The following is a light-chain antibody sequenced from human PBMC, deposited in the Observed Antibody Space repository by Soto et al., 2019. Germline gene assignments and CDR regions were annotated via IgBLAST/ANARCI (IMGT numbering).Light chain of an antibody. V-gene: IGKV1-5*03. Sequence: DIQMTQSPSTLSGSVGDRVTITCRASQTISSWLAWYQQKPGKAPKLLIYKASTLKSGVPSRFSGSGSGTEFTPTISSLQPDDLATYFCQQYHTVPYTFGQGTKVDIK. J-gene: IGKJ2*01. CDR2: KAS. CDR1: QTISSW. CDR3: QQYHTVPYT.